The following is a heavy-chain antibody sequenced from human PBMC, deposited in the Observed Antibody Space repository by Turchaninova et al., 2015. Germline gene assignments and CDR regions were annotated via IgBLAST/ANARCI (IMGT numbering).Heavy chain of an antibody. CDR2: IYYSVNT. CDR3: ARRGGSYSRYYMDV. J-gene: IGHJ6*03. D-gene: IGHD1-26*01. Sequence: QVQLQASGPGVVKPSETRSLTCSVSGGSISNYYLGWIRQSPGKGLECIGYIYYSVNTNYNPSLESRVTMSVDTSKNQFSLKVRFVTAADTAVYYCARRGGSYSRYYMDVWGKGTTVTVSS. V-gene: IGHV4-59*12. CDR1: GGSISNYY.